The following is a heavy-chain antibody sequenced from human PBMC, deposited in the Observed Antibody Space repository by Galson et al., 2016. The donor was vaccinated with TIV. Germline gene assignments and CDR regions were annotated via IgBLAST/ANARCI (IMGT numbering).Heavy chain of an antibody. Sequence: SLRLSCAASGLTFNDAWMTWIRQGPGKGLEWVGRIKSKTASGTTDYAAPVEGRFTVSRDDSQNTVYLQMNGLKTDDTGVYYCTTDPYGVDVWGQGTVVIVSS. J-gene: IGHJ3*01. CDR3: TTDPYGVDV. D-gene: IGHD4/OR15-4a*01. CDR2: IKSKTASGTT. CDR1: GLTFNDAW. V-gene: IGHV3-15*01.